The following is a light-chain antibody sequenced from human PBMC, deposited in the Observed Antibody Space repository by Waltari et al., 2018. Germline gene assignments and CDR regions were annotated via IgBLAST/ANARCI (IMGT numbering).Light chain of an antibody. CDR1: QSLLSTSDNKNY. CDR3: QQYYSNPQT. J-gene: IGKJ1*01. CDR2: WAS. V-gene: IGKV4-1*01. Sequence: DIGMTQSPDYLAVSLGGRATIHCKSSQSLLSTSDNKNYLAWFQQKAGQPPKLLMYWASTRQSGVPDRFSVSGSGTDFTLTISSLQAEDVAVYYCQQYYSNPQTFGQGTKVEIK.